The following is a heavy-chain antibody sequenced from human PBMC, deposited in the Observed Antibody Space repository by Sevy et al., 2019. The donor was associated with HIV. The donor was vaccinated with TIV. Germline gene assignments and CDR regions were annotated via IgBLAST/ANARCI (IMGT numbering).Heavy chain of an antibody. CDR2: ISYDGGKT. Sequence: GGSLRLSCAASGFTFRRYAMHWVRQAPGQGLESVAVISYDGGKTYHADSVKGRLTISRDNSENTLYLQMNSLRAEDTAVYYCTRDGGGDYFDYWGLGTLVTVSS. V-gene: IGHV3-30*04. D-gene: IGHD2-15*01. CDR1: GFTFRRYA. J-gene: IGHJ4*02. CDR3: TRDGGGDYFDY.